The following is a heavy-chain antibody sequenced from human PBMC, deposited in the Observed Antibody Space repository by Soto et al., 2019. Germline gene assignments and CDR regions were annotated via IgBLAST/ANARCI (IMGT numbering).Heavy chain of an antibody. CDR2: ISYDGSNK. CDR3: ATRAGGVEDDAFDI. J-gene: IGHJ3*02. V-gene: IGHV3-30*03. CDR1: GFTFSSYG. Sequence: LRLSCAASGFTFSSYGMHWVRQAPGKGLEWVAVISYDGSNKYYADSVKGRFTISRDNSKNTLYLQMNSLRAEDTAVYYCATRAGGVEDDAFDIWGQGTMVT. D-gene: IGHD1-26*01.